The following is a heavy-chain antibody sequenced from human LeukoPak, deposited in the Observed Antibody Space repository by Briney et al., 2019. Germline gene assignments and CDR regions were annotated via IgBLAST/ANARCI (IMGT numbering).Heavy chain of an antibody. D-gene: IGHD6-13*01. J-gene: IGHJ5*02. Sequence: ASVKVSFKASGYTFTGYYMHWVRQAPGQGLEWMGWINPNSGGTNYAQKFQGRVTMTRDTSISTAYMELSRLRSDDTAVYYCARGIAAAGHLYNWFDPWGQGTLVTVSS. CDR2: INPNSGGT. CDR1: GYTFTGYY. CDR3: ARGIAAAGHLYNWFDP. V-gene: IGHV1-2*02.